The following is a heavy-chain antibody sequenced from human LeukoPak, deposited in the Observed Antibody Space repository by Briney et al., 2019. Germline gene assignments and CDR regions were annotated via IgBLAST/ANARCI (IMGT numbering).Heavy chain of an antibody. CDR3: ARDNPDYDSSGYYLNRFDP. Sequence: PSETLSLTCTVSGGSISSYYWSWIRQPPGEGREWMGYIYYSGSTNYNPSLKSRVTISVDTSKNQFSLKLSSVTAADTAVYYCARDNPDYDSSGYYLNRFDPWGQGTLVTV. CDR2: IYYSGST. CDR1: GGSISSYY. V-gene: IGHV4-59*01. J-gene: IGHJ5*02. D-gene: IGHD3-22*01.